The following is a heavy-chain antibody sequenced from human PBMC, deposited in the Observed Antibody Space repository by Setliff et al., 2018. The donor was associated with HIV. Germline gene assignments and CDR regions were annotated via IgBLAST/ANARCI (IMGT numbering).Heavy chain of an antibody. J-gene: IGHJ3*02. Sequence: SETLSLTCAVYGGSLSDYYWSWIRQPPGKGLEWLGEIHSSGNTNYSPSLEGRVTISVDTPKNQYSLNLKSVTAADTAVYYCARVREGFLPYDAFEIWGQGTMVTVSS. CDR3: ARVREGFLPYDAFEI. CDR2: IHSSGNT. V-gene: IGHV4-34*01. CDR1: GGSLSDYY. D-gene: IGHD3-3*01.